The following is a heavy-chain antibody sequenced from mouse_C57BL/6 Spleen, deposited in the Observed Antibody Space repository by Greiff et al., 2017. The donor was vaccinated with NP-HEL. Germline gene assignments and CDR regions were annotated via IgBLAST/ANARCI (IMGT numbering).Heavy chain of an antibody. CDR1: GYTFTSYW. CDR3: ARALDSKGAMDY. V-gene: IGHV1-53*01. CDR2: INPSNGGT. Sequence: QVQLQQPGTELVKPGASVKLSCKASGYTFTSYWMHWVKQRLGQGLEWIGNINPSNGGTNYNQKFKSKATLTVDKSSSTAYMQLSSLTSEDSAVYYCARALDSKGAMDYWGQGTSVTVSS. J-gene: IGHJ4*01. D-gene: IGHD2-5*01.